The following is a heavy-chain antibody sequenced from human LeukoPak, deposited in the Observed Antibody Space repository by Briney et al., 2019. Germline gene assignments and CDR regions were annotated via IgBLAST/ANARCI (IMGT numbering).Heavy chain of an antibody. V-gene: IGHV3-9*01. CDR3: ATAPGATLYYGMDV. J-gene: IGHJ6*02. D-gene: IGHD1-26*01. CDR2: ISWSSGSI. Sequence: GGSLRLSCAASGFTFDDYAMHWVRQAPGKGLEWVSGISWSSGSIGYADSVKGRFTISRDNAKNSLYLQMNSLRAEDTALYYCATAPGATLYYGMDVWGQGTTVTVSS. CDR1: GFTFDDYA.